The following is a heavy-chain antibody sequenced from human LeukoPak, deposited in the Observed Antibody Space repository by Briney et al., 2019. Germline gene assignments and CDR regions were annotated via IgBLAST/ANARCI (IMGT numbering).Heavy chain of an antibody. CDR1: GGSISSGDYY. J-gene: IGHJ5*02. Sequence: SETLSLTCTVSGGSISSGDYYWSWIRQPPGTGLEWIGYIYYSGSTNYNPSLKSRVTISVDTSKNQFSLKLSSVTAADTAVYYCARDYYDFWSGYQNWFDPWGQGTLVTVSS. CDR3: ARDYYDFWSGYQNWFDP. CDR2: IYYSGST. D-gene: IGHD3-3*01. V-gene: IGHV4-61*08.